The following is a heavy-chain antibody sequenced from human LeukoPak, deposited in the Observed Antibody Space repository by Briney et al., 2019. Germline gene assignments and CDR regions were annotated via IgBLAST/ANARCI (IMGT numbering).Heavy chain of an antibody. CDR3: TTTSDYGDHKR. CDR2: IKSKTDGGTT. Sequence: GGSLRLSCAASGFTFSNAWMSWVRQAPGKGLEWVGRIKSKTDGGTTDYAAPVKGRFTISRDDSKNTLYLQKNSLKTEDTAVYYCTTTSDYGDHKRWGQGTLVTVSS. J-gene: IGHJ4*02. V-gene: IGHV3-15*01. CDR1: GFTFSNAW. D-gene: IGHD4-17*01.